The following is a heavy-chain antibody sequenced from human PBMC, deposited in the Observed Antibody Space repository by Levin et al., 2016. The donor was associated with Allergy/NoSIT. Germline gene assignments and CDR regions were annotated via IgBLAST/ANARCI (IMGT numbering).Heavy chain of an antibody. CDR2: ISGSGGST. V-gene: IGHV3-23*01. D-gene: IGHD4-23*01. CDR1: GFTFSSYA. Sequence: GGSLRLSCAASGFTFSSYAMSWVRQAPGKGLEWVSAISGSGGSTYYADSVKGRFTISRDNSKNTLYLQMNSLRAEDTAVYYCANSQLDYGGNGWFDPWGQGTLVTVSS. CDR3: ANSQLDYGGNGWFDP. J-gene: IGHJ5*02.